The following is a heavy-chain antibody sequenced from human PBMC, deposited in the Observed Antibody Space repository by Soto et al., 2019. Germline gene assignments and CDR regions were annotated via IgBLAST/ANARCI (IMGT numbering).Heavy chain of an antibody. D-gene: IGHD2-8*01. CDR1: GFTFSSYG. J-gene: IGHJ5*02. CDR2: ISYDGSNK. Sequence: GGSLRLSCAASGFTFSSYGMHWVRQAPGKGLEWVAVISYDGSNKYYADSVKGRFTISRDNSKNTLYLQMNSLRAEDTAVYYCAKGGWNIVLMVYAPNDNWFDPWGQGTLVTVSS. V-gene: IGHV3-30*18. CDR3: AKGGWNIVLMVYAPNDNWFDP.